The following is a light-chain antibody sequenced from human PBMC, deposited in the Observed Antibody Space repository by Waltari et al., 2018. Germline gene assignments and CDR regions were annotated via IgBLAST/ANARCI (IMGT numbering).Light chain of an antibody. CDR1: QIVDIY. V-gene: IGKV3-11*01. J-gene: IGKJ3*01. CDR3: QHRGHWPPDAT. Sequence: IVLTQSPATLSLSPGERATLSCRASQIVDIYLAWYQQKPGQAPRLLIYDASTRATGIPARFSGSGSGTDFTLTISSLEPEDFAVYYCQHRGHWPPDATFGPGTKVDIK. CDR2: DAS.